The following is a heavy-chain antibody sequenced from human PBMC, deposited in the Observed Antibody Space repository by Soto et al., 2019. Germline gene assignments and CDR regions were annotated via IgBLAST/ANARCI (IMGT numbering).Heavy chain of an antibody. CDR1: GFTYSSDS. CDR2: ISSSSSYI. J-gene: IGHJ5*02. D-gene: IGHD6-13*01. V-gene: IGHV3-21*01. CDR3: ARDSSSWHYNWFDP. Sequence: GGSLRHSCAASGFTYSSDSMNWVRQAPGKGLEWVSSISSSSSYIYYADSVKGRFTISRDNAKNSLYLQMNSLRAEDTAVYYCARDSSSWHYNWFDPWGQGTLVTVSS.